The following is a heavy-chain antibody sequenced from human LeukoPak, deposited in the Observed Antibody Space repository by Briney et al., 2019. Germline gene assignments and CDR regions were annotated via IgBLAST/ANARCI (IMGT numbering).Heavy chain of an antibody. CDR1: GFTFNTYI. D-gene: IGHD6-19*01. J-gene: IGHJ4*02. CDR3: AKDDAVAISSLTY. V-gene: IGHV3-23*01. Sequence: GGSLRLSCVASGFTFNTYIITWVRQAPGKGLEWVSTMTGSGTSSYYADSVKGRFTVSRDNSKKTLYLQMKSLRAEDTAVYYCAKDDAVAISSLTYWGQGTLVTVSS. CDR2: MTGSGTSS.